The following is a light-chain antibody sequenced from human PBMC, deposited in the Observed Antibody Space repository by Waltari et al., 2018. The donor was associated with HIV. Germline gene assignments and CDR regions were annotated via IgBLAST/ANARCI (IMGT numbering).Light chain of an antibody. CDR3: QSYGSSLSSYV. CDR2: GAT. J-gene: IGLJ1*01. V-gene: IGLV1-40*01. Sequence: QSVLTQPPSVSGAPGQRVTISCTGSSSTIGAGFDVHWYQQLPGIAPKLLIYGATNRHSGVPDRFSGSKSGTSASLSITGLQAEDEADYYCQSYGSSLSSYVFASGTRVTVL. CDR1: SSTIGAGFD.